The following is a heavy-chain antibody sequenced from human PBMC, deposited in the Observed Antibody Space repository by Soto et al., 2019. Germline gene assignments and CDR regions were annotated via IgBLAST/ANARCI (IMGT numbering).Heavy chain of an antibody. D-gene: IGHD3-10*01. CDR1: GGTFSSYA. CDR2: IIPIFGTA. J-gene: IGHJ4*02. CDR3: ARGRDGSNYYFDY. Sequence: SVKVSCKASGGTFSSYAISWVRQAPGQGLEWMGGIIPIFGTANYAQKFQGRVTITADESTSTAYMELSSLRSEDSAVYYCARGRDGSNYYFDYWGQGTLVTVSS. V-gene: IGHV1-69*13.